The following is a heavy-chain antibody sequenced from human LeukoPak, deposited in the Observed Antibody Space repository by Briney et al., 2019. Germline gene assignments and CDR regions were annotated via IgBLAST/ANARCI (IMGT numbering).Heavy chain of an antibody. Sequence: GGSLRLSCVVSGFTFSSSWMHWVRQAPGRGLVYVSRISSDGSDIFYADSVKGRFTISRDNSKNMLYLQMNSLRAEDMALYYCAKDISGSGRYFDLWGRGTLVTVSS. CDR3: AKDISGSGRYFDL. CDR2: ISSDGSDI. D-gene: IGHD1-14*01. J-gene: IGHJ2*01. CDR1: GFTFSSSW. V-gene: IGHV3-74*01.